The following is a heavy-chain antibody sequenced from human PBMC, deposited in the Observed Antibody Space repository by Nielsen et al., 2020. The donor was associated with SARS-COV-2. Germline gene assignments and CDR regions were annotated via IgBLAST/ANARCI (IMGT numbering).Heavy chain of an antibody. CDR3: AKDEYSSSRGDYYYGMDV. D-gene: IGHD6-6*01. J-gene: IGHJ6*02. Sequence: VRQAPGKGLEWVAVISYDGSNKYYADSVKGRFTISRDNSKNTLYLQMNSLRAEDTAVYYCAKDEYSSSRGDYYYGMDVWGQGTTVTVS. CDR2: ISYDGSNK. V-gene: IGHV3-30*18.